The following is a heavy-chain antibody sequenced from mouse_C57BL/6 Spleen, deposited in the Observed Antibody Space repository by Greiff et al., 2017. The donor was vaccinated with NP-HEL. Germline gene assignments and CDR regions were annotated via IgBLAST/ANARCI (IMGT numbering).Heavy chain of an antibody. Sequence: VQLQQPGAELVKPGASVKVSCKASGYTFTSYWMHWVKQRPGKGLEWIGRIHPSDSDTNYNQKFKGKATLTVDKSSSTAYMQLSSLTSEDSAVYYGARTWDERTGYFDYWGQGTTLTVSS. D-gene: IGHD4-1*01. CDR3: ARTWDERTGYFDY. J-gene: IGHJ2*01. CDR1: GYTFTSYW. V-gene: IGHV1-74*01. CDR2: IHPSDSDT.